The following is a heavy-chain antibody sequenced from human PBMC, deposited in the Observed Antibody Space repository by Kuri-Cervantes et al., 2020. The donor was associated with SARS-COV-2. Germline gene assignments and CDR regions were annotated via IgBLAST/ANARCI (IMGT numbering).Heavy chain of an antibody. D-gene: IGHD7-27*01. J-gene: IGHJ3*02. CDR1: GFTFSSYG. V-gene: IGHV3-33*08. Sequence: GGSLRLSCAASGFTFSSYGMHWVRQAPGKGLEWVAVIWYGGSNKYYADSVKGRFTISRDNSKNTLYLQMNSLRAEDTAVYYCAIGGWGFFGNAFDIWGQGTMVTVSS. CDR3: AIGGWGFFGNAFDI. CDR2: IWYGGSNK.